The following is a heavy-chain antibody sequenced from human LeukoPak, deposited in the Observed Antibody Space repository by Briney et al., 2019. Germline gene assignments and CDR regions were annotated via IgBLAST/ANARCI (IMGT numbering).Heavy chain of an antibody. CDR3: AWEDYYDSSGDIY. CDR1: GFTFSSYA. CDR2: ISGSGGST. J-gene: IGHJ4*02. Sequence: GGSLRLSCAASGFTFSSYAMSWVRQAPGKGLEWVSAISGSGGSTYYADSVKGRFTIFRDNSKNTLYLQMNSLRAGDTAVYYCAWEDYYDSSGDIYWGQGTLVTVSS. V-gene: IGHV3-23*01. D-gene: IGHD3-22*01.